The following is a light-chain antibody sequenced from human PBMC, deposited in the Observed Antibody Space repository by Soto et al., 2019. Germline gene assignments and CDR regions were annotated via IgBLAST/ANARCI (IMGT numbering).Light chain of an antibody. CDR1: SSDVGAYNY. V-gene: IGLV2-14*01. CDR2: DVS. CDR3: LSYTTSGTYV. Sequence: QSALTQPASVSGSPGQSITISCTGTSSDVGAYNYVSWYQQYPAKAPKVMIYDVSNRPSGVSNRFSGSKSGNTSSLTISGLQAEDEADYYCLSYTTSGTYVFGTGTKLTVL. J-gene: IGLJ1*01.